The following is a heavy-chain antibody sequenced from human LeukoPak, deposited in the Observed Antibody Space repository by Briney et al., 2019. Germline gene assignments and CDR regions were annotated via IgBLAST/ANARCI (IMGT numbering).Heavy chain of an antibody. J-gene: IGHJ4*02. Sequence: PGGSLRLSCAASGFTFSSYAMHWVRQAPGKGLEWVAVISYDGSNKYYADSVKGRFTISRDNSKNTLYLQMNSLRAEDTAVYYCARDGCCSGGSCYYYFDYWGQGTLVTVSS. CDR3: ARDGCCSGGSCYYYFDY. CDR2: ISYDGSNK. D-gene: IGHD2-15*01. CDR1: GFTFSSYA. V-gene: IGHV3-30-3*01.